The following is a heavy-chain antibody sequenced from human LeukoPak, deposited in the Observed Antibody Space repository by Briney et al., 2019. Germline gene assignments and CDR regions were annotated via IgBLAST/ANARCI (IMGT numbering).Heavy chain of an antibody. CDR3: TPDPLDS. CDR2: IIGSGANT. V-gene: IGHV3-23*01. Sequence: PGRSLRLSCAASGFIFSSYTMSWVRQAPGKGLEWVSAIIGSGANTYYADSVRGRFTISRDNSKNTLYLQMNSLRAEDTAVYYCTPDPLDSWGQGTLVTVSS. J-gene: IGHJ4*02. CDR1: GFIFSSYT. D-gene: IGHD2-15*01.